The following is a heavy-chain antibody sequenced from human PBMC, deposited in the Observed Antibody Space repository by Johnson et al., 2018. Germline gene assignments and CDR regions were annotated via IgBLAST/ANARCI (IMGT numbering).Heavy chain of an antibody. J-gene: IGHJ6*02. CDR1: GFTFSNYG. V-gene: IGHV3-33*01. D-gene: IGHD2-15*01. CDR2: IWFDGNNE. Sequence: QVQLVESGGGVVQXGRSLRLXCGASGFTFSNYGMHWVRQAPGKGLEWVAVIWFDGNNEYYADSVTGRFHISRDLSKSTLYLQMNTLRAEDTAVYYCARDSGDYSFYYYGMDVWGQGTTVTVSS. CDR3: ARDSGDYSFYYYGMDV.